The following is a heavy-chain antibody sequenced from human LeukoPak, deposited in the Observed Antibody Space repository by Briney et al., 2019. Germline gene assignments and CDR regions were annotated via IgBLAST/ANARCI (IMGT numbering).Heavy chain of an antibody. CDR3: ASGPDWGYFEY. CDR2: ISGSGGST. D-gene: IGHD7-27*01. CDR1: GFTFSSYA. Sequence: GGSLRLSCAASGFTFSSYAMSWVRQAPGKGLEWVSAISGSGGSTYYADSVKGRFTISRDNSKNTLYLQMNSLRAEDTAVYYCASGPDWGYFEYWGRGTLVTVSS. J-gene: IGHJ4*02. V-gene: IGHV3-23*01.